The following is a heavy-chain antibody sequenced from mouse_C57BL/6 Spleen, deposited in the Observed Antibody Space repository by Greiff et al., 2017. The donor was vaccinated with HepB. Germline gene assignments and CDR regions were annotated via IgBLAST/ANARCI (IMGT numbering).Heavy chain of an antibody. D-gene: IGHD1-1*01. J-gene: IGHJ3*01. CDR1: GYAFSSYW. CDR2: IYPGDGDT. V-gene: IGHV1-80*01. Sequence: VQLQQSGAELVKPGASVKISCKASGYAFSSYWMNWVKQRPGKGLEWIGQIYPGDGDTNYNGKFKGKATLTADKSSSTAYMQLSSLTSEDSAVYFCARNLYYYGSSSFAYWGQGTLVTVSA. CDR3: ARNLYYYGSSSFAY.